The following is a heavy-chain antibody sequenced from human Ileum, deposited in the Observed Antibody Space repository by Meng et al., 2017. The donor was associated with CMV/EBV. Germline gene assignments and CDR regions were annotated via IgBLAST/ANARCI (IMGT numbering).Heavy chain of an antibody. D-gene: IGHD6-13*01. V-gene: IGHV4-39*07. CDR2: IYYSGST. Sequence: LLQESGPGLVTPSGTPSLTCTVTGGSISSGTYYWAWIRQSPGKGLEWIGSIYYSGSTYDNPSLKSRVTMSVDTFKNQFSLKLTSVTAADTAVYYCAGDWGPYSSRGYFDPWGQGTLVTVSS. J-gene: IGHJ5*02. CDR3: AGDWGPYSSRGYFDP. CDR1: GGSISSGTYY.